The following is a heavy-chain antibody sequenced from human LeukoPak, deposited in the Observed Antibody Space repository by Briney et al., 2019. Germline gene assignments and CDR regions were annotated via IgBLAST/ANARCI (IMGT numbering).Heavy chain of an antibody. CDR1: GFTFSSYA. D-gene: IGHD4-11*01. J-gene: IGHJ4*02. CDR2: ISYDGSNK. V-gene: IGHV3-30-3*01. Sequence: PGGSLRLSCAASGFTFSSYAMHWVRQAPGKGLEWVAVISYDGSNKYYADSVKGRFTISRDNAKNSLYLQMNSLRAEDTAVYYCTRGPTVTTDGPIDYWGQGTLVIVSS. CDR3: TRGPTVTTDGPIDY.